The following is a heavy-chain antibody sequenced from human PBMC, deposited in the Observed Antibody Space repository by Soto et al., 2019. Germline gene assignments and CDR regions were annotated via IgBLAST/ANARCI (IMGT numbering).Heavy chain of an antibody. CDR2: ISSRSSMI. Sequence: EVQLVEYGGGLIQPGGSLRLSCAASGFTFSNYSMNWVRQAPGKGLEWVSYISSRSSMIYYADSVKGRFTISRDNAKNSLYLQMNSLRDEDMAVYYCATRTPVVKSSGWYWNYYGMDVWGQRTTVTVSS. D-gene: IGHD6-19*01. J-gene: IGHJ6*02. V-gene: IGHV3-48*02. CDR1: GFTFSNYS. CDR3: ATRTPVVKSSGWYWNYYGMDV.